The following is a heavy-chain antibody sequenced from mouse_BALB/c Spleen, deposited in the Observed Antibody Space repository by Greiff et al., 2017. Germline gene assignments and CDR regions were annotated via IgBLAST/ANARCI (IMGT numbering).Heavy chain of an antibody. J-gene: IGHJ2*01. D-gene: IGHD2-2*01. CDR1: GYAFSSYW. Sequence: QVQLQQPGAELVRPGSSVKISCKASGYAFSSYWMNWVKQRPGQGLEWIGQIYPGDGDTNYNGKFKGKATLTADKSSSTAYMQLSSLTSEDSAVYFCAREGGLRLDYWGQGTTLTVSS. V-gene: IGHV1-80*01. CDR3: AREGGLRLDY. CDR2: IYPGDGDT.